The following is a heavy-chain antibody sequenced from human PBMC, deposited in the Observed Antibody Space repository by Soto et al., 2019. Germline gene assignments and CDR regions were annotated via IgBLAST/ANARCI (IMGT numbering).Heavy chain of an antibody. D-gene: IGHD2-15*01. Sequence: EMHLVESGGGLVQPGGSLRLSCAASGFTFSTFWMTWVRQAPGKGLEWVANIKQDGSERYYVDSVKGRFTISRDNTKNSVYLQMNSLRAEDTAVYYCARGRGLDVWGQGTTVTVS. J-gene: IGHJ6*02. CDR2: IKQDGSER. CDR3: ARGRGLDV. V-gene: IGHV3-7*01. CDR1: GFTFSTFW.